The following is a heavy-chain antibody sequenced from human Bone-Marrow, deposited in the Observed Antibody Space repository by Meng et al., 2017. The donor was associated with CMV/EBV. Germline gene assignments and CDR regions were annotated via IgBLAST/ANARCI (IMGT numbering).Heavy chain of an antibody. V-gene: IGHV4-4*07. CDR2: IYTSGST. CDR1: GGSISSYY. CDR3: ARFNSYGSGSRKFPNWFDP. D-gene: IGHD3-10*01. Sequence: QVQRQESGPGLLQPSETLSLTCTVSGGSISSYYWSWIRQPAGKGLEWIGRIYTSGSTNYSPSLKSRVTMSVDTSKNQFSLKLSSVTAADTAVYYCARFNSYGSGSRKFPNWFDPWGQGTLVTVSS. J-gene: IGHJ5*02.